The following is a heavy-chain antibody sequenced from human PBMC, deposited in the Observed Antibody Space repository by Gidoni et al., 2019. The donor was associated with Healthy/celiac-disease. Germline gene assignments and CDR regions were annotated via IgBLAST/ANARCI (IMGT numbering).Heavy chain of an antibody. CDR3: AREGDVVAFDY. J-gene: IGHJ4*02. D-gene: IGHD3-16*01. Sequence: QVQLVQSGAEVKKPGASVKVSCKASGYTFTSYAMHWVRQAPGQRLEWMGWINAGNGNTKYAQKFQGRVTITRDTSASTAYMELSSLRSEDTAVYYCAREGDVVAFDYWGQGTLVTVSS. V-gene: IGHV1-3*01. CDR1: GYTFTSYA. CDR2: INAGNGNT.